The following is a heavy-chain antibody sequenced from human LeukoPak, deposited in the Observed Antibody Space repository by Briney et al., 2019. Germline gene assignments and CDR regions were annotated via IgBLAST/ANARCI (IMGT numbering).Heavy chain of an antibody. CDR3: ASGVQLWFPFDY. Sequence: GGSLRLSCAASVFTFSSYAMHWVRQAPGKGLEWVAVISYDGSNKYYADSVKGRFTISRDNSKNTLYLQMNSLRAEDTAVYYCASGVQLWFPFDYWGQGTLVTVSS. J-gene: IGHJ4*02. CDR1: VFTFSSYA. CDR2: ISYDGSNK. V-gene: IGHV3-30-3*01. D-gene: IGHD5-18*01.